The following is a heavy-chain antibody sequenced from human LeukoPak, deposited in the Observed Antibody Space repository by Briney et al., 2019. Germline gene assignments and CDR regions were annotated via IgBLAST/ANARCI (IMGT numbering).Heavy chain of an antibody. Sequence: GGSLRLSCAASGFTFSSYAMSGVRQAPGEGLGWVSAISGSGGSTYYADSVKGRFTISRDNSKNTLYLQMNSLRAEDTAVYYCAKAVSSGWSYYYGMDVWGQGTTVTVSS. CDR3: AKAVSSGWSYYYGMDV. J-gene: IGHJ6*02. V-gene: IGHV3-23*01. CDR2: ISGSGGST. CDR1: GFTFSSYA. D-gene: IGHD6-19*01.